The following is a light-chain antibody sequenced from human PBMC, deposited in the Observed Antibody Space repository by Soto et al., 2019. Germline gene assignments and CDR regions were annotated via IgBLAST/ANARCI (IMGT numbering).Light chain of an antibody. CDR2: GAS. V-gene: IGKV3-20*01. J-gene: IGKJ4*01. CDR1: QSVSSSIY. Sequence: EIVLTQSPGTLSLSPGERATLSCRASQSVSSSIYLAWYQQKPGQAPRLLIYGASSRATGIPDRFSGSGSGTDFTLTISRLEPEDFAVYYCQQYGSALTVGGGTKVEIK. CDR3: QQYGSALT.